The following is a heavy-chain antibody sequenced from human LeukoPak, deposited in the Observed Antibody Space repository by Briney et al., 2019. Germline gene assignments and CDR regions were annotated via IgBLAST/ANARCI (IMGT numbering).Heavy chain of an antibody. CDR3: ARSIEAFDI. V-gene: IGHV4-39*07. CDR1: GGSISSSSYY. J-gene: IGHJ3*02. CDR2: IYYRGST. Sequence: SETLSLTCTVSGGSISSSSYYWGWIRQPPGKGLEWIGYIYYRGSTYYNPSLKSRVTISVDTSKNQFSLKLSSVTAADTAVYYCARSIEAFDIWGQGTMVTVSS.